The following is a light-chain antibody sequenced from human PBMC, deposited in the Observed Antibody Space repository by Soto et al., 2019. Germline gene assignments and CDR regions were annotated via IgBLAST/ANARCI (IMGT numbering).Light chain of an antibody. CDR2: DAS. Sequence: EIVLTQSPATLSLSPGERATLSCGASQRVSSSYLAWYQQKPGLAPRLLIYDASSRATGIPDRFSGSESGTDFTLTISRLEPEDFEVYYCQQYGSSPTFGRGTRLELK. V-gene: IGKV3D-20*01. CDR3: QQYGSSPT. CDR1: QRVSSSY. J-gene: IGKJ5*01.